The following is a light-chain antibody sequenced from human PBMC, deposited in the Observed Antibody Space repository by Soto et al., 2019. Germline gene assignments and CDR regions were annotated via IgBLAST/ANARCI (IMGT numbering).Light chain of an antibody. CDR3: QQYNNWLWT. CDR2: GAS. V-gene: IGKV3-15*01. CDR1: QSVSSN. Sequence: EIVMTQSPATLSVSPWERATLSCRASQSVSSNLAWYQQKPGQAPRLLIYGASTRATGIPARFSGSGSGTEFTLTISSLQPEDFAVYYCQQYNNWLWTFGQGTKVDIK. J-gene: IGKJ1*01.